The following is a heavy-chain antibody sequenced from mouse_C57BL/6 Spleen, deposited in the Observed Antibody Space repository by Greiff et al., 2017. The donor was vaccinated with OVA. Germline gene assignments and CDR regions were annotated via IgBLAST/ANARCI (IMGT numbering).Heavy chain of an antibody. CDR2: ISSGGSYT. V-gene: IGHV5-6*01. CDR1: GFTFSSYG. D-gene: IGHD1-1*01. Sequence: EVKLMESGGDLVKPGGSLKLSCAASGFTFSSYGMSWVRQTPDKRLEWVATISSGGSYTYYPDSVKGRFTISRDNAKNTLYLQMSSLKSEDTAMYYCARHVHYYGSSYGGAMDYWGQGTSVTVSS. J-gene: IGHJ4*01. CDR3: ARHVHYYGSSYGGAMDY.